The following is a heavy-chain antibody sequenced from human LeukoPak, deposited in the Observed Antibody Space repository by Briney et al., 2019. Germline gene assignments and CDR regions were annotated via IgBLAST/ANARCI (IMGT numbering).Heavy chain of an antibody. CDR2: IYSGDNT. J-gene: IGHJ4*02. D-gene: IGHD3-16*01. CDR1: GFTFSNNY. CDR3: AGRRVLDASFDY. Sequence: PGGSLRLSCAASGFTFSNNYMSWVRQAPGKGLEWVSVIYSGDNTYYLESVTGRFTISRDNSKNTRFLQMNRLRAEDTAVYYCAGRRVLDASFDYWGQGTLVTVSS. V-gene: IGHV3-66*02.